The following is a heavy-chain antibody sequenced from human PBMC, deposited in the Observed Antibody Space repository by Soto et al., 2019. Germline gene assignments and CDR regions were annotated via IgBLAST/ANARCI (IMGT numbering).Heavy chain of an antibody. CDR2: ISAYNGNT. Sequence: QVQLVQSGAEVKKPGASVKVSCKASGYTFTSYGISWVRQAPGQGLEWMGWISAYNGNTNYAQKLQGRVTMTTDTSTSKASMELRSMRSDDTAVYYCARRYNWNDVVDYWGQGTLVTVSS. CDR3: ARRYNWNDVVDY. CDR1: GYTFTSYG. J-gene: IGHJ4*01. D-gene: IGHD1-1*01. V-gene: IGHV1-18*04.